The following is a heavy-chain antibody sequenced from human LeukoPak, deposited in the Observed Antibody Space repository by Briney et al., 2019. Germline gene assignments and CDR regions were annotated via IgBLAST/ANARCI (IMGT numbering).Heavy chain of an antibody. CDR2: INPSGSST. V-gene: IGHV1-46*01. CDR3: ARTGDTSIDFDY. J-gene: IGHJ4*02. CDR1: GYTFTSYY. D-gene: IGHD7-27*01. Sequence: GASVKVSCKASGYTFTSYYMHWVRQAPGQGLEWMGIINPSGSSTSYAQKLQGRVTMTTDTSTSTAYMELRSLRSDDTAVYYCARTGDTSIDFDYWGQGTLVTVSS.